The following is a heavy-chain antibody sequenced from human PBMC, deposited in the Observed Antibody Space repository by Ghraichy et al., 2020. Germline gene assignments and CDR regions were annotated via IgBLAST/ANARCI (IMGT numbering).Heavy chain of an antibody. V-gene: IGHV4-39*01. D-gene: IGHD4-17*01. CDR3: ARPFHGDTYYGMDV. J-gene: IGHJ6*02. CDR1: GGSISSSSYY. Sequence: SETLSLTCTVSGGSISSSSYYWGWIRQPPGKGLEWIGSIYYSGSTYYNPSLKSRVTISVDTSKNQFSLKLSSVTAADTAVYYCARPFHGDTYYGMDVWGQGTTVTVSS. CDR2: IYYSGST.